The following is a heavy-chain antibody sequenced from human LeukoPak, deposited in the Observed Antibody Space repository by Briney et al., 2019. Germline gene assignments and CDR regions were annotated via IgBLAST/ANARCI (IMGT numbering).Heavy chain of an antibody. CDR3: ARADWDTAMIDY. D-gene: IGHD5-18*01. Sequence: GGTLRLSCAASGFTFSSYGMSWVRQAPGKGLEWVSAISGSGGSTYYADSVKGRFTISRDNAKNSLYLQMNSLRAEDTAVYYCARADWDTAMIDYWGQGTLVTVSS. CDR2: ISGSGGST. J-gene: IGHJ4*02. V-gene: IGHV3-23*01. CDR1: GFTFSSYG.